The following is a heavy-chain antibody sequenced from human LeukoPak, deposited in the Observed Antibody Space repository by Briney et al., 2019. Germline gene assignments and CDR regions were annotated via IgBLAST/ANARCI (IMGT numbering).Heavy chain of an antibody. CDR3: ARDDYYDSSGTDY. J-gene: IGHJ4*02. CDR2: ISGSGGGT. Sequence: GGSLRLSCAASGFTFSSYAMSWVRQAPGKGLEWVSGISGSGGGTYYADSVKGRFTISRDNSKNTLYLQMNSLRAEDTAVYYCARDDYYDSSGTDYWGQGTLVTVSS. D-gene: IGHD3-22*01. CDR1: GFTFSSYA. V-gene: IGHV3-23*01.